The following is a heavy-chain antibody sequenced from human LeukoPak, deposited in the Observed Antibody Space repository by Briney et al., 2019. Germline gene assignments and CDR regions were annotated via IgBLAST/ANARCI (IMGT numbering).Heavy chain of an antibody. CDR3: ARDKWAVAGPAIFDY. J-gene: IGHJ4*02. CDR2: INWNGGST. V-gene: IGHV3-20*04. D-gene: IGHD6-19*01. Sequence: RAGGSLRLSCAASGFTFEDYGMGWVRQVPGKGLEWVSGINWNGGSTGYADSEKGRFTISRDNTKNSLYLQMNSLRAEDTALYYCARDKWAVAGPAIFDYWGQGILVTVSS. CDR1: GFTFEDYG.